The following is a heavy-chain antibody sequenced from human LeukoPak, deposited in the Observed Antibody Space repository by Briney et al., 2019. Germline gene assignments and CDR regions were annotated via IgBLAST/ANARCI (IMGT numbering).Heavy chain of an antibody. V-gene: IGHV3-21*01. Sequence: GESLRLSCAASGFTFRSYIMNWVRQAPGKGLEWVSSISSGSTYIFYADSVKGRFIISRDSTENSLYLQMNSLRADDTAVYYCARGDSCLLDYWGQGTLVTVSS. CDR3: ARGDSCLLDY. CDR1: GFTFRSYI. D-gene: IGHD5/OR15-5a*01. J-gene: IGHJ4*02. CDR2: ISSGSTYI.